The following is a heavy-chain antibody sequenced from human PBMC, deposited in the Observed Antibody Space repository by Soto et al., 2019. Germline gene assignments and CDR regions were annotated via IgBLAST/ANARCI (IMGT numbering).Heavy chain of an antibody. J-gene: IGHJ6*02. CDR1: GGTFSSYA. CDR2: IIPIFGTA. V-gene: IGHV1-69*01. CDR3: AREQQQLVYYYYGMDV. Sequence: SVNVSCKASGGTFSSYAISWVRQAPGRGLEWMGGIIPIFGTANYAQKFQGRVAITADESTSTAYMELSSLRSEDTAVYYCAREQQQLVYYYYGMDVWGQGTTVTVSS. D-gene: IGHD6-13*01.